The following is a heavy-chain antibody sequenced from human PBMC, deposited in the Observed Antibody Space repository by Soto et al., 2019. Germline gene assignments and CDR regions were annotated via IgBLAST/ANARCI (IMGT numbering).Heavy chain of an antibody. Sequence: QVQLQESGPGLVKPSQTLSLTCSVSGESISSGGYYWSWIRHHPGKGLEWIVYIYDSESAYYNPSLKSRVTISMDTSKNHFAMRLSSVTAADTAVYYCARASSSSSAADYWGQGPLATVSS. J-gene: IGHJ4*02. CDR2: IYDSESA. CDR1: GESISSGGYY. D-gene: IGHD6-6*01. CDR3: ARASSSSSAADY. V-gene: IGHV4-31*03.